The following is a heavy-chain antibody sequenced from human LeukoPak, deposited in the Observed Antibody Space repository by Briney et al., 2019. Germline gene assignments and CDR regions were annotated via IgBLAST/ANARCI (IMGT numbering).Heavy chain of an antibody. J-gene: IGHJ5*02. CDR2: ISGSGGST. Sequence: GASLRLSCAVSGFTFSSYAMSWVRQAPGKGLEWVSVISGSGGSTYYADSVKGRFTISRDNSKNTLYLQMNSLRAEDTAVYYCAKCGQQLVPRWFDPWGQGTLVTVSS. D-gene: IGHD6-13*01. CDR3: AKCGQQLVPRWFDP. V-gene: IGHV3-23*01. CDR1: GFTFSSYA.